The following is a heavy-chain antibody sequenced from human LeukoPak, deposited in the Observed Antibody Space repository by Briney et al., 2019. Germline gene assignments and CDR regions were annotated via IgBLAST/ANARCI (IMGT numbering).Heavy chain of an antibody. CDR3: AKDREMKAFDI. CDR1: GFNVSSNY. J-gene: IGHJ3*02. V-gene: IGHV3-66*02. Sequence: GGSLRLSCAASGFNVSSNYMSWVRQAPGKGLEWVSFMYRGDRTYYTDSVKGRFTISRDNSKNTLYLQMNSLRAEDTAVYYCAKDREMKAFDIWGQGTMVTVSS. CDR2: MYRGDRT. D-gene: IGHD3-10*01.